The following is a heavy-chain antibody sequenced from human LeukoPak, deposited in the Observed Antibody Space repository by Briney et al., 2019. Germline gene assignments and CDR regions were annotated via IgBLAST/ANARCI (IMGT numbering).Heavy chain of an antibody. CDR3: ARARLKAGELLFDY. Sequence: GGSLRLSCAASGFTFSSYAMHCVRQAPGKGLEWVAVISYDGSNKYYADSVKGRFTISRDNSKNTLYLRMNSLRAEDTAVYYCARARLKAGELLFDYWGQGTLVTVSS. CDR1: GFTFSSYA. V-gene: IGHV3-30-3*01. J-gene: IGHJ4*02. CDR2: ISYDGSNK. D-gene: IGHD1-26*01.